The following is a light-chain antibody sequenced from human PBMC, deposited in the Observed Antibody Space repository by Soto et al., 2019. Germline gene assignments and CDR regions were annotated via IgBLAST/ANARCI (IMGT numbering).Light chain of an antibody. CDR2: ETS. V-gene: IGKV3-11*01. J-gene: IGKJ5*01. Sequence: EIVLTQSPATLSLSPGERATLSCRARQNISSHLAWYQQNPGQAPRLLIYETSNRDTGIPARFSGSGSGTDFTLTISSLEPEDFAVYYCQQRSNWPPAITFGQGTRLEIK. CDR3: QQRSNWPPAIT. CDR1: QNISSH.